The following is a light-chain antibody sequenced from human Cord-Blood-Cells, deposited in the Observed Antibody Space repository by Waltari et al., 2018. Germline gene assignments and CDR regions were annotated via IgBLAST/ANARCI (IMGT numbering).Light chain of an antibody. J-gene: IGKJ1*01. CDR2: AAS. Sequence: DIQLTQSPSFLSASVGDGVTITCRASQGISSYLAWYQQKPGKAPKLLIYAASTLQSGVPSRFSGSGSGTEFTLTSSSLQPEDFATYYCQQLNSYPWTFGQGTKVEIK. CDR1: QGISSY. CDR3: QQLNSYPWT. V-gene: IGKV1-9*01.